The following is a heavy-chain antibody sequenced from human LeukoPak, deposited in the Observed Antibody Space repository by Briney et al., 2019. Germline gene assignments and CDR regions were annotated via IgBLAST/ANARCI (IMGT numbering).Heavy chain of an antibody. CDR3: ARDRQEDYYMDV. V-gene: IGHV3-21*01. CDR1: GLTFSSYA. CDR2: ISSSSSYI. J-gene: IGHJ6*03. Sequence: SGGSLRLSCAASGLTFSSYAMSWVRQAPGKGLEWVSSISSSSSYIYYADSVKGRFTISRDNAKNSLYLQMNSLRAEDTAVYYCARDRQEDYYMDVWGKGTTVTVSS.